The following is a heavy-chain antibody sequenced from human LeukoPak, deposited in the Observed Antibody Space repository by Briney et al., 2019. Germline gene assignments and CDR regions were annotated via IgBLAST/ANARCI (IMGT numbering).Heavy chain of an antibody. Sequence: QPGRSLRLSCAASGFTFEDYAMHWVRQAPGKGLEWVSGISWNSGSIGYADSVKGRFTISRDNAKNSLYLQMNSLRAEDTALYYCAIGGRWLQSGGPFLRYWGQGTLVTVSS. D-gene: IGHD5-24*01. V-gene: IGHV3-9*01. CDR3: AIGGRWLQSGGPFLRY. CDR1: GFTFEDYA. J-gene: IGHJ4*02. CDR2: ISWNSGSI.